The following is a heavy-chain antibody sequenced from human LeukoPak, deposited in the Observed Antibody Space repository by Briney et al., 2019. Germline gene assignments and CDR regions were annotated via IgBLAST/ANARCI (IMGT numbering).Heavy chain of an antibody. J-gene: IGHJ4*02. Sequence: GGSLRLSCAASGFTFSSYGMHWIRQAPGKGLEWVSYISPSSSYTNYADSVKGRFTISRDNAKNSLYLQMNSLRAEDTAVYYCVRDWRSSGCFDYWGQGALVTVSS. CDR1: GFTFSSYG. V-gene: IGHV3-21*05. D-gene: IGHD6-19*01. CDR3: VRDWRSSGCFDY. CDR2: ISPSSSYT.